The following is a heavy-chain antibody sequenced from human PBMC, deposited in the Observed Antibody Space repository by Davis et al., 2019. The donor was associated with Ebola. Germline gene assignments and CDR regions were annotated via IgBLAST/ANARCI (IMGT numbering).Heavy chain of an antibody. V-gene: IGHV3-21*04. D-gene: IGHD3-3*01. J-gene: IGHJ6*02. CDR2: ISSSSSYI. Sequence: GESLKISCAASGFTFSSYWMSWVRQAPGKGLEWVSSISSSSSYIYYADSVKGRFTISRDNAKNSLYLQMNSLRAEDTAVYYCAKGMTIFGVVIIPSYYYYGMDVWGQGTTVTVSS. CDR1: GFTFSSYW. CDR3: AKGMTIFGVVIIPSYYYYGMDV.